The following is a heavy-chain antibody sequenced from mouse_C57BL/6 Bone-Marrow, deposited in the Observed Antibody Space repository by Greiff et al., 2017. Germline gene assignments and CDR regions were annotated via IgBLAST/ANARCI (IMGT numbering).Heavy chain of an antibody. CDR1: GYAFSSSW. CDR3: ARFDYDVRFAY. CDR2: IYPGDGDT. Sequence: QVQLKESGPELVKPGASVKISCKASGYAFSSSWMNWVKQRPGKGLEWIGRIYPGDGDTNYNGKFKGKATLTADKSSSTAYMQLSSLTSEDSAVYFCARFDYDVRFAYWGQGTLVTVSA. V-gene: IGHV1-82*01. J-gene: IGHJ3*01. D-gene: IGHD2-4*01.